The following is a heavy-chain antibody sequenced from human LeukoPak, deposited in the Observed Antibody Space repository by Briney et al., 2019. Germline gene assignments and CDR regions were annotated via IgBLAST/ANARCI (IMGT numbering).Heavy chain of an antibody. V-gene: IGHV4-34*01. J-gene: IGHJ4*02. CDR2: INHSGNT. Sequence: SETLSLTCAVYGGSFSGYQWSWIRQPPGKGLEWIGEINHSGNTNYNPSLKSRVAISVDTSKNHFSLKLSSVTAADTAVYYCARGWYYASGSFYNYWGQGTLVTVPP. CDR1: GGSFSGYQ. CDR3: ARGWYYASGSFYNY. D-gene: IGHD3-10*01.